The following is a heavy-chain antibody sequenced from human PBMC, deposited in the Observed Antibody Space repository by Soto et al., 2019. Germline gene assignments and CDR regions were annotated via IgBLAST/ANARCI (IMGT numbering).Heavy chain of an antibody. V-gene: IGHV3-23*01. CDR2: ITFSGGSA. D-gene: IGHD3-10*01. CDR3: ARETLLTESGPGGFDS. Sequence: EVQLLESGGGLVQPGGSLRLSCAASGFTFRNYPMSWVRQAPGKGLEWVSGITFSGGSAYYADSVRGRFIISRDNSKNTVSVQMNSLRDDDTAVYYCARETLLTESGPGGFDSWGQGVLVTVSS. J-gene: IGHJ4*02. CDR1: GFTFRNYP.